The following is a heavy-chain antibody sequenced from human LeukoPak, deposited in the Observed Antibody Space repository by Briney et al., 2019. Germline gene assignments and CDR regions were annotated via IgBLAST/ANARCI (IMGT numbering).Heavy chain of an antibody. J-gene: IGHJ3*02. CDR2: ISYDGSNK. V-gene: IGHV3-30-3*01. D-gene: IGHD7-27*01. CDR3: ARMNWGDAFDI. Sequence: PGGSLRLSCGASGFTFSSYAMHWVRQAPGKGLEWVAVISYDGSNKYYADSVKGRFTISRDNSKNTLYLQMNSLRAEDTAVYYCARMNWGDAFDIWGQGTMVTVSS. CDR1: GFTFSSYA.